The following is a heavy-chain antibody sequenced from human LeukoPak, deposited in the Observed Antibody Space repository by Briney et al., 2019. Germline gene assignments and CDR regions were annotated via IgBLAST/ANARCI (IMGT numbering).Heavy chain of an antibody. CDR1: GSRFCDYA. Sequence: GGSLRLSCAASGSRFCDYALAWVRQAPGKGLEWVSGISGTGYMTYYADSVKGRFTISRDNSDNTLYLQMNSLRAEDTAFYYCARGSAYHYVNNAYFHYYDYWGQGALVAVSS. J-gene: IGHJ4*02. CDR3: ARGSAYHYVNNAYFHYYDY. D-gene: IGHD3-10*02. CDR2: ISGTGYMT. V-gene: IGHV3-23*01.